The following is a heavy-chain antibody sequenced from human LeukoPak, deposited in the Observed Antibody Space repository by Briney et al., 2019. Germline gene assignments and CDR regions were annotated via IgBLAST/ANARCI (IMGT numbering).Heavy chain of an antibody. CDR1: GGSISRYY. D-gene: IGHD2-15*01. J-gene: IGHJ5*02. CDR2: IYTSGST. V-gene: IGHV4-4*07. Sequence: SETLSLTCTVSGGSISRYYWSWIRQPAGKGLEWIGRIYTSGSTNYNPSLKSRVTMSVDTSKNQFSLKLRSVTAADTAVYYCARVACSGGSCYSGWFDPWGQGTLVTVSS. CDR3: ARVACSGGSCYSGWFDP.